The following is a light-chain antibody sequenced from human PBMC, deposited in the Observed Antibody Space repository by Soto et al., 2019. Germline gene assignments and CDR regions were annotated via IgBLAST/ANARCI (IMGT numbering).Light chain of an antibody. CDR1: QSVSGY. Sequence: ETVLTQSPATLSVSPGERATLFCRASQSVSGYLAWYQQKPGQAPRLLIYGASTRAPGIPARFSGRGSGADFTLTISGLEPEDFAVYYCQQRSDSITFVQGTRLE. J-gene: IGKJ5*01. CDR2: GAS. V-gene: IGKV3-11*01. CDR3: QQRSDSIT.